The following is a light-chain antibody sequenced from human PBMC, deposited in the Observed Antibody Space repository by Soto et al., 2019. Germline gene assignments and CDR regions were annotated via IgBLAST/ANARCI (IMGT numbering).Light chain of an antibody. CDR1: QSVSSNS. V-gene: IGKV3-20*01. CDR3: QQYGSSPPYT. CDR2: GAS. J-gene: IGKJ2*01. Sequence: EIVLTQSPGTLSLSPGERAALSCGASQSVSSNSLAWYQQKPGQAPRLLIFGASSRASGIPDTFSGSGSGTDFTLTISGLEPEDFAVYYCQQYGSSPPYTFGQGTKLEIK.